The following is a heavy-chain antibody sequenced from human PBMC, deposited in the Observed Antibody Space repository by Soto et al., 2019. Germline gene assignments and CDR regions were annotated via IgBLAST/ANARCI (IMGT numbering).Heavy chain of an antibody. CDR3: ARYFLPDIVATINNCFDP. Sequence: ASVKVSCKASGGTFSSYTISWVRQAPGQGLEWMGRIIPILGIANYAQKFQGRVTITADKSTSTAYMELSSLRSEDTAVYYCARYFLPDIVATINNCFDPCGQGTLVIVSS. D-gene: IGHD5-12*01. V-gene: IGHV1-69*02. CDR1: GGTFSSYT. CDR2: IIPILGIA. J-gene: IGHJ5*02.